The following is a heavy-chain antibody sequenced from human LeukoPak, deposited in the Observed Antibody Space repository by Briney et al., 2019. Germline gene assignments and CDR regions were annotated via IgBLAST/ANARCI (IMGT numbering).Heavy chain of an antibody. J-gene: IGHJ5*02. CDR2: INHSGST. V-gene: IGHV4-34*01. CDR1: GGSFSGYY. Sequence: SETLSLTCAVYGGSFSGYYWSWIRQPPGKGLEWIGKINHSGSTNYNPSLKSRVTISVDTSKNQFSLKLSSVTAADTAVYYCARGVVVVVAAKLWFDPWGQGTLVTVSS. CDR3: ARGVVVVVAAKLWFDP. D-gene: IGHD2-15*01.